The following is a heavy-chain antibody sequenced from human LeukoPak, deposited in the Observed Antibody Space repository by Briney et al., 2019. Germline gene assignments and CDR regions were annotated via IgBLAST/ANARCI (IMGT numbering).Heavy chain of an antibody. CDR1: GGSFSGYY. J-gene: IGHJ3*02. Sequence: PSETLSLTCAVYGGSFSGYYWSWIRQPPGKGLEWIGEINHSGSTNYNPSLKSRVTISVDTSKNQFSLKLSSVTAADTAVYYCARTRGWSTHLDIWAKGQWSPSLQ. CDR2: INHSGST. CDR3: ARTRGWSTHLDI. D-gene: IGHD2-15*01. V-gene: IGHV4-34*01.